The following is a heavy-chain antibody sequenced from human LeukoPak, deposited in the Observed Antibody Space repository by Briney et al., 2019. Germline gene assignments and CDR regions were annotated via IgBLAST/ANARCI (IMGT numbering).Heavy chain of an antibody. D-gene: IGHD4-17*01. CDR3: ARGQVTTVTSYYFGY. J-gene: IGHJ4*02. Sequence: SETLSLTCAVYGGSFSGYYWSWIRQPPGKGLEWIGEINHSGSTNYNPSLKSRVTISVDTSKNQFSRKLSSVTAADTAVYYCARGQVTTVTSYYFGYWGQGTLVTVSS. CDR1: GGSFSGYY. CDR2: INHSGST. V-gene: IGHV4-34*01.